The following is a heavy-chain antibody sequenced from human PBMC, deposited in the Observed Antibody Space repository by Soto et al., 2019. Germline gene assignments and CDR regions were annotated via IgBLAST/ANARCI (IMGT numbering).Heavy chain of an antibody. CDR3: ARKNTYYYDSSGRMDV. Sequence: EVQLVESGGGLVQPGGSLRLSCAASGFTFSSYSMNWVRQAPGKGLEWVSYISSSSSTIYYADSVKGRFTISRDNAKNSLYLQMNSLRDEDTDVYYCARKNTYYYDSSGRMDVWGQGTTVTVSS. CDR2: ISSSSSTI. J-gene: IGHJ6*02. CDR1: GFTFSSYS. V-gene: IGHV3-48*02. D-gene: IGHD3-22*01.